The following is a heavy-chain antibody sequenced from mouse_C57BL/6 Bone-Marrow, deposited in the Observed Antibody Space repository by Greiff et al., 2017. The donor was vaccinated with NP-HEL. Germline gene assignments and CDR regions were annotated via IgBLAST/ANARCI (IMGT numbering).Heavy chain of an antibody. D-gene: IGHD2-5*01. CDR1: GYTFTSYG. J-gene: IGHJ3*01. V-gene: IGHV1-81*01. CDR2: IYPRSGNT. Sequence: QVQLQQSGAELARPGASVKLSCKASGYTFTSYGISWVKQRTGQGLEWIGEIYPRSGNTYYNEKFKGKATLTADTSSSTAFMELRSLTSEDSAVYFWARRYYSNYWFAYWGQGTLVTVSA. CDR3: ARRYYSNYWFAY.